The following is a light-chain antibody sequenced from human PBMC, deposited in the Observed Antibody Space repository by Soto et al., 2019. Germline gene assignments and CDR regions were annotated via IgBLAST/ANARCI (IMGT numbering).Light chain of an antibody. CDR2: GNN. CDR1: GSNIGAGYD. V-gene: IGLV1-40*01. J-gene: IGLJ3*02. CDR3: QSYDRSLSGSV. Sequence: QLVLTQPPSVSGAPGQRVTISCSGGGSNIGAGYDVHWYQQLPEAAPKLLIYGNNIRPSGVPDRFSGSKSGTSASLAITGLQADDEAAYYCQSYDRSLSGSVFGGGTQLTVL.